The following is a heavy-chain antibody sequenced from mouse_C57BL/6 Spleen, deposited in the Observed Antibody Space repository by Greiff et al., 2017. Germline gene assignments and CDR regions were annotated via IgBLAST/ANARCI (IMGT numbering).Heavy chain of an antibody. CDR2: ISSGSSTI. V-gene: IGHV5-17*01. D-gene: IGHD2-1*01. CDR3: AKALYYGNPYFDV. J-gene: IGHJ1*03. Sequence: EVKLVESGGGLVKPGGSLKLSCAASGFTFSDYGMHWVRQAPEKGLEWVAYISSGSSTIYYADTVKGRFTISRDNAKNTLFLQMTSLRSEDTAMYYCAKALYYGNPYFDVWGTGTTVTVSS. CDR1: GFTFSDYG.